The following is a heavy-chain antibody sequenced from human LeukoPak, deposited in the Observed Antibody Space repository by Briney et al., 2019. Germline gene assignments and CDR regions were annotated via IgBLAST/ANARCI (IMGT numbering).Heavy chain of an antibody. Sequence: GASVKVSCKASGYTFTSYYIHWVRQAPGQGLEWMGIINPSGGSTSYAQKFQGRVTMTRDASTSTVYMELSSLRSEDTAVYYCARGGLRVIWYFDPWGRGTLVTVSS. D-gene: IGHD3-10*01. V-gene: IGHV1-46*01. CDR2: INPSGGST. CDR3: ARGGLRVIWYFDP. CDR1: GYTFTSYY. J-gene: IGHJ2*01.